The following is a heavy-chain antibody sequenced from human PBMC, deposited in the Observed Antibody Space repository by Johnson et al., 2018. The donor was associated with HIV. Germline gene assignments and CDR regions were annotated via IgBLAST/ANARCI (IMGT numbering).Heavy chain of an antibody. D-gene: IGHD7-27*01. CDR3: AKKQDWGAYSDTFDI. Sequence: QVQLVESGGGVVQPGRSLRLSCVVSGFTFSSYGMHWVRQAPGKGLEWVAVISYDGSNKYYADSVKGRFTISRDNSKNTLYLQMNSLRAEDTAVYYCAKKQDWGAYSDTFDIWGQGTMVTVSS. CDR2: ISYDGSNK. CDR1: GFTFSSYG. V-gene: IGHV3-30*18. J-gene: IGHJ3*02.